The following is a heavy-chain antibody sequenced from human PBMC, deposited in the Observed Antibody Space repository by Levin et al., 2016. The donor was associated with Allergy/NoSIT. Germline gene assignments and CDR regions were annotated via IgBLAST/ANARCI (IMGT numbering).Heavy chain of an antibody. V-gene: IGHV1-2*02. CDR3: AREMAFDSSGYPVL. CDR2: INPNSGGT. J-gene: IGHJ4*02. Sequence: ASVKVSCKASGYTFTGYYMHWVRQAPGQGLEWMGWINPNSGGTNYAQKFQGRVIMTRDTSISTAYIELSRLTSDDTAMYYCAREMAFDSSGYPVLWGQGTLVTVSS. D-gene: IGHD3-22*01. CDR1: GYTFTGYY.